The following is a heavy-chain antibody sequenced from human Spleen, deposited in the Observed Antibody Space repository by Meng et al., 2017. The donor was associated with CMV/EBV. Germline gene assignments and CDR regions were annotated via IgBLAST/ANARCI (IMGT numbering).Heavy chain of an antibody. Sequence: GESLKISCAASGFTFSSYDMHWVRQAPGKGLEWVAVISYDGSNKYYADSVKGRFTISRDNAKNSLYLQMNSLRAEDTAVYYCARDPTVATTGIDYWGQGTLVTVSS. CDR1: GFTFSSYD. V-gene: IGHV3-30-3*01. CDR3: ARDPTVATTGIDY. J-gene: IGHJ4*02. D-gene: IGHD1-1*01. CDR2: ISYDGSNK.